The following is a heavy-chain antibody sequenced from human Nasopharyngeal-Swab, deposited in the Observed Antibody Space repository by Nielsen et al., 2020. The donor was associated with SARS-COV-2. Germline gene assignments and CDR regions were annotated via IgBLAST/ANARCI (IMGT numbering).Heavy chain of an antibody. D-gene: IGHD5-18*01. Sequence: ASVQVSCKASGYTFISYAINWVRQAPGQGLEWMGSINTNTGNPTFAQGFTGRFVFSLDTSVKTAYLQITSLKAEDTAMYYCAREAYSYGHNWFDPWGQGTLVTVSS. CDR3: AREAYSYGHNWFDP. J-gene: IGHJ5*02. CDR2: INTNTGNP. V-gene: IGHV7-4-1*02. CDR1: GYTFISYA.